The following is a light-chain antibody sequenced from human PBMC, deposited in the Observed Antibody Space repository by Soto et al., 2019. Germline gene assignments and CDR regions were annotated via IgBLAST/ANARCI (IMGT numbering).Light chain of an antibody. CDR2: GAS. J-gene: IGKJ2*01. Sequence: EIVLTQSPGTLSLSPGERATLSCRASQSVSSNHLAWYQQRPGQSPRRLIFGASKRATGIPDRFSGSGSGTDFTLTISSLEPEDFAVYYCQQYGSTPYTVGQGTKVDSK. CDR1: QSVSSNH. V-gene: IGKV3-20*01. CDR3: QQYGSTPYT.